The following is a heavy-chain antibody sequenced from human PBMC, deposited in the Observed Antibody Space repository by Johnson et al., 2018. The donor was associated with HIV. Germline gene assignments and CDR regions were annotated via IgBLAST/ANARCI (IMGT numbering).Heavy chain of an antibody. D-gene: IGHD3-10*01. Sequence: QVQLVESGGGVVQPGRSLRLSCSASGFTFSSYAMHWVRQAPGKGLEWVAVISYDGSNKYYADSVKGRFTISRDSSKNTLYLQMNNLGPEDTAVYYCAKYYDVWGLGTTVTVSS. CDR3: AKYYDV. CDR1: GFTFSSYA. J-gene: IGHJ3*01. CDR2: ISYDGSNK. V-gene: IGHV3-30-3*01.